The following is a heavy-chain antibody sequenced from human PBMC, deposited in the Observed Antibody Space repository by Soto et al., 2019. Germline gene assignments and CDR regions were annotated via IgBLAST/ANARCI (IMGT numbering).Heavy chain of an antibody. Sequence: SGPTLVNPTQTLTLTCTFSGFSLSTSGVGVGWIRQPPGKALEWLALIYWNDDKRYSPSLKSRLTITKDTSKNQVVLTMTNMDPVDTATYYCARIREQLGGQGEYYFAYWGQGTLVTVSS. V-gene: IGHV2-5*01. CDR2: IYWNDDK. CDR3: ARIREQLGGQGEYYFAY. D-gene: IGHD6-6*01. J-gene: IGHJ4*02. CDR1: GFSLSTSGVG.